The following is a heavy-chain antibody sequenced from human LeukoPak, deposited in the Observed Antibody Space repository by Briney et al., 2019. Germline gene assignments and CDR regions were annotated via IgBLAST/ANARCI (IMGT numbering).Heavy chain of an antibody. CDR2: IIPIFGTA. Sequence: SVKASCKASGGTFSSYAISWVRQAPGQGLEWMGGIIPIFGTANYAQKFQGRVTITTDESTSTAYMELSSLRSEDTAVYYCARGPSSGSYLDYWGQGTLVTVSS. D-gene: IGHD1-26*01. J-gene: IGHJ4*02. CDR3: ARGPSSGSYLDY. CDR1: GGTFSSYA. V-gene: IGHV1-69*05.